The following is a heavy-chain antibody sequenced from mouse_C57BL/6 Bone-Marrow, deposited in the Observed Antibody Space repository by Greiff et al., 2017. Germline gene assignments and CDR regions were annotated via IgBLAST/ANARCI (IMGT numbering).Heavy chain of an antibody. CDR2: IHPNSGST. D-gene: IGHD2-4*01. V-gene: IGHV1-64*01. CDR1: GYTFTSYW. CDR3: ARKDYDWAY. Sequence: QVQLQQPGAELVKPGASVKLSCKASGYTFTSYWMHWVKQRPGQGLEWIGMIHPNSGSTNYNEKFKGKATLTADKSSSTAYMELRSLTSEDSAVYFCARKDYDWAYWGQGTLVTVSA. J-gene: IGHJ3*01.